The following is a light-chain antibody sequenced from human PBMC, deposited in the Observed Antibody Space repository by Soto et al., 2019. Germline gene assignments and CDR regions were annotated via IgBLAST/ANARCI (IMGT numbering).Light chain of an antibody. CDR3: QQYNSYAT. Sequence: DIQMTQSPSSLSASVGDRVPITCRASQSLSSYLNWYQQKPGKAPDLLIYAASTLESGVPSRFSGSGSGTEFNLTISNLQPEDFVTYYCQQYNSYATFGQGTRWLS. CDR1: QSLSSY. J-gene: IGKJ1*01. CDR2: AAS. V-gene: IGKV1-5*03.